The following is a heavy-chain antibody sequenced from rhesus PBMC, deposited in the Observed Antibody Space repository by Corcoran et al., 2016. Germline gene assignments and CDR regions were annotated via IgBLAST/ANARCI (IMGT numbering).Heavy chain of an antibody. CDR2: IYGSGGNK. CDR1: GYSISSGYY. CDR3: ARVGSSWSEWDTVGTEWYFDL. V-gene: IGHV4S14*01. Sequence: GGGPGVVKPSDTLSLTCAVSGYSISSGYYWGCIRQPPGKGLEWIGSIYGSGGNKYLNPSLKSPVTLSVDTSHNQFSLKLSFVTAADTAVDYCARVGSSWSEWDTVGTEWYFDLWGPGTPITISS. J-gene: IGHJ2*01. D-gene: IGHD5-42*01.